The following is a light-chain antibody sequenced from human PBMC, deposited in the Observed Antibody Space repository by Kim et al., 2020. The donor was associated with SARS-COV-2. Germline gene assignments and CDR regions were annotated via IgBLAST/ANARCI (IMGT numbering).Light chain of an antibody. CDR3: QKFYSTSQGLT. J-gene: IGKJ4*01. CDR1: QSVLHSSDNKNY. Sequence: DIVMTQSPESLAVSLGERATINCKSSQSVLHSSDNKNYLTWYQQKPGQPPKLLIYWASTRESGVPDRFSGSGSGTDFTLTISSLQAEDVAVYYCQKFYSTSQGLTFGGGTKVDIK. CDR2: WAS. V-gene: IGKV4-1*01.